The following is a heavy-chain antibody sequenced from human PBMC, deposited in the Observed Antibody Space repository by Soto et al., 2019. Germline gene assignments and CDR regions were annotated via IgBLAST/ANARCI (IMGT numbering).Heavy chain of an antibody. D-gene: IGHD4-17*01. CDR2: INWNGGST. CDR3: ARYNYCDHYFEY. V-gene: IGHV3-20*01. Sequence: EVQLVESGGGVVRPGGSLRLSCAASGFTFDDYGMSWVRQAPGKGLEWVSGINWNGGSTGYADSVKGRFTISRDNAKNSPYLQMDSLRADYTALYHCARYNYCDHYFEYLGQGTLVTLSS. J-gene: IGHJ4*02. CDR1: GFTFDDYG.